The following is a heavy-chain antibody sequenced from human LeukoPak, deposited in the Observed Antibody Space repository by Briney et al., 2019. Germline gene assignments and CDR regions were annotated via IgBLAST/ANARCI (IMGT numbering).Heavy chain of an antibody. CDR1: GGSISSYY. V-gene: IGHV4-59*08. J-gene: IGHJ6*02. Sequence: SETLSLTCTVSGGSISSYYWSWIRQPPGKGLERIGYIYYSGSTNYNPSLKSRVTISVDTSKNQFSLKLSSVTAADTAVYYCARSPAYNYYYYYGMDVWGQGTTVTVSS. CDR3: ARSPAYNYYYYYGMDV. CDR2: IYYSGST. D-gene: IGHD1-14*01.